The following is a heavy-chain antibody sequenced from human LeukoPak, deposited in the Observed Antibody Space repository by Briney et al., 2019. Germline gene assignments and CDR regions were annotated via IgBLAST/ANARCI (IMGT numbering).Heavy chain of an antibody. CDR1: GYTFTSYA. CDR3: ARGPPPLGNYGMDV. Sequence: ASVKVSCKASGYTFTSYAMHWVRQAPGQRLEWMGWINAGNGNTKYSQKFQGRVTITRDTSASTAYMELRSLRSDDTAVYYCARGPPPLGNYGMDVWGQGTTVTVSS. CDR2: INAGNGNT. J-gene: IGHJ6*02. V-gene: IGHV1-3*01. D-gene: IGHD6-13*01.